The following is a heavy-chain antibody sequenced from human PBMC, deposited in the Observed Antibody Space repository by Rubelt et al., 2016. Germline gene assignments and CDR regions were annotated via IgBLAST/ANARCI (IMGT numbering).Heavy chain of an antibody. CDR3: ARDGKFDP. J-gene: IGHJ5*02. Sequence: QVQLVQSGAEVKKPGASVKVSCKDSGYAFTGDYIHWVRQAPGQGLEWMGRINPYSGVTDYAQKIKSRVTMTRDTSSSTAYMQLSSLRSDDTAVYYCARDGKFDPWGQGTLVFVSS. CDR2: INPYSGVT. CDR1: GYAFTGDY. V-gene: IGHV1-2*06.